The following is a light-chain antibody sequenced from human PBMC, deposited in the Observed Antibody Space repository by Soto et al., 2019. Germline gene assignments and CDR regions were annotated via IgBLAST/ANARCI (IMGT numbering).Light chain of an antibody. CDR2: DAS. V-gene: IGKV1-5*01. CDR1: QNVDNW. CDR3: QRYNSNSRT. Sequence: DIPMTQSPSTLSASVGDRVTITCRASQNVDNWVAWYQQKPGKAPKFLIYDASTLESGVPSRFSGRGSGTEFTLTISRLQPDDFATYYCQRYNSNSRTFGQGTRV. J-gene: IGKJ1*01.